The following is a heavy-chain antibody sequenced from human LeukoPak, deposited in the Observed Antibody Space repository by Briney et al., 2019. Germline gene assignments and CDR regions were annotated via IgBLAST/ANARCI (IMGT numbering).Heavy chain of an antibody. J-gene: IGHJ4*02. CDR3: ARTPEFCSGGSCYSEGYFDY. CDR1: GFTFSSYW. V-gene: IGHV3-7*01. D-gene: IGHD2-15*01. CDR2: IKQDGSEK. Sequence: PGGSLRLSCAASGFTFSSYWMSWVRQAPGKGLEWVANIKQDGSEKYYVDSVKGRFTISRDNSKNTLYLQMGSLRAEDMAVYYCARTPEFCSGGSCYSEGYFDYWGQGTLVTVSS.